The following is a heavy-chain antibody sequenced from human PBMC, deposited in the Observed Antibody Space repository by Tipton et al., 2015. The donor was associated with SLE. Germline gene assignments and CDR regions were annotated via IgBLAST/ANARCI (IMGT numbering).Heavy chain of an antibody. J-gene: IGHJ3*02. Sequence: TLSLTCTVSGGSISSGSYYWGWIRQPPGKGLEWIGSIYYSGSTYYNPSLKSRVTISVDTSKNQFSLKLSSVTAADTAVYYCARARDYYDFWSGHGAFDIWGQGTMVTVSS. D-gene: IGHD3-3*01. V-gene: IGHV4-39*07. CDR3: ARARDYYDFWSGHGAFDI. CDR2: IYYSGST. CDR1: GGSISSGSYY.